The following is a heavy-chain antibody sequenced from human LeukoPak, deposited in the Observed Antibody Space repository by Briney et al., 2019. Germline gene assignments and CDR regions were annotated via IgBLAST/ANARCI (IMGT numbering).Heavy chain of an antibody. CDR3: AREGPSRGPFDY. V-gene: IGHV3-30-3*01. D-gene: IGHD3-10*01. Sequence: GGSLRLSCAASGFTFSSYAMHWVRQAPGKGLEWVAVISYDGSNKYYADSVKGRFTISRDNSKNTLYLQMNSLRAEDTAVYYCAREGPSRGPFDYWGQGTLVTVSS. J-gene: IGHJ4*02. CDR1: GFTFSSYA. CDR2: ISYDGSNK.